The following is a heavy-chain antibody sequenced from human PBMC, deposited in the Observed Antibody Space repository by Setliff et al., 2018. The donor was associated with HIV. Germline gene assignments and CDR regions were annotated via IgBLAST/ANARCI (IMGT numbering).Heavy chain of an antibody. CDR1: GGSMSSYY. Sequence: SETLSLTCTVSGGSMSSYYWSWIRQPPGKGLEWIGSIYYSGSTNYNPSLKSRVTISVDTSKNQFSLSLSSVTAADTAVYYCARAKEWPDYWGQGTLVTVSS. CDR2: IYYSGST. D-gene: IGHD3-3*01. CDR3: ARAKEWPDY. J-gene: IGHJ4*02. V-gene: IGHV4-59*01.